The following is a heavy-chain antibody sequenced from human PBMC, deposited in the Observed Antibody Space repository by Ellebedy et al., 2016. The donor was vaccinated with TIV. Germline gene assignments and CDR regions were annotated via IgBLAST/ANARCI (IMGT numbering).Heavy chain of an antibody. J-gene: IGHJ6*02. Sequence: ASVKVSXXASGYTFTSHGISWVRQAPGQGLEWMGWISAYNGNTKYAQKVQGRVTMTTDTSTSTAYMELRSLRSDDTAVYYCARYRSGIVVVPAHYGMDVWGQGTTVTVSS. CDR2: ISAYNGNT. CDR3: ARYRSGIVVVPAHYGMDV. D-gene: IGHD2-2*01. V-gene: IGHV1-18*01. CDR1: GYTFTSHG.